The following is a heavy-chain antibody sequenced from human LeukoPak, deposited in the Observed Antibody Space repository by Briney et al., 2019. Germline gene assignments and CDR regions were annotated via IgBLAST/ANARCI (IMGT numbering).Heavy chain of an antibody. Sequence: ASVKVSCKASGGTFSSYAISWVRRAPGQGLEWMGGIIPIFGTANYAQKFQGRVTITADESTSTAYMELSSLRSEDTAVYYCARGIVVVPAAIGSHYYYYYMDVWGKGTTVTISS. J-gene: IGHJ6*03. CDR3: ARGIVVVPAAIGSHYYYYYMDV. CDR1: GGTFSSYA. D-gene: IGHD2-2*01. CDR2: IIPIFGTA. V-gene: IGHV1-69*13.